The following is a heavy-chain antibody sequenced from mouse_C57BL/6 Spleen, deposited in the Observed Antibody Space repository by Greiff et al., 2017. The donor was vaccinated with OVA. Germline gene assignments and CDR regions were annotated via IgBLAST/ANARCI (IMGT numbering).Heavy chain of an antibody. CDR2: IDPANGNT. CDR3: APYYYGSSYPFAD. V-gene: IGHV14-3*01. CDR1: GFNIKNTY. J-gene: IGHJ3*01. D-gene: IGHD1-1*01. Sequence: VQLQQSVAELVRPGASVKLSCTASGFNIKNTYMHWVKQRPEQGLEWIGRIDPANGNTKYAPKFQGKATITADTSSNTAYLQLSSLTSEDTAIYYCAPYYYGSSYPFADWGQGTLVTVSA.